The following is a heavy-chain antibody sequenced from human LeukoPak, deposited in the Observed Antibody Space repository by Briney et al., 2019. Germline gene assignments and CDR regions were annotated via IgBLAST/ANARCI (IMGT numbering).Heavy chain of an antibody. V-gene: IGHV3-30*02. CDR2: IRADGNTK. CDR1: GFTFNAYG. CDR3: ATYVGYSSAWYLGY. D-gene: IGHD6-19*01. Sequence: PGGSLRLSCAASGFTFNAYGMHWVRQAPGKALECVAFIRADGNTKYYADSVKGRFTISRDNSENTLFLQMSSLGADETAVYYCATYVGYSSAWYLGYWGQGTLVTVSS. J-gene: IGHJ4*02.